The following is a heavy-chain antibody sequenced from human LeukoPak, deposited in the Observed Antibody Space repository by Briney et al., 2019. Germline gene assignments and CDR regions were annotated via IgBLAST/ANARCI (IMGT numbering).Heavy chain of an antibody. V-gene: IGHV1-2*02. CDR3: AYAPTGAYDAFHF. CDR1: GYTLSAYY. D-gene: IGHD1-1*01. J-gene: IGHJ3*01. CDR2: INPLSGGT. Sequence: GASVRVSCKASGYTLSAYYMHWVRQAPGQGLQWVGWINPLSGGTNTAQNLLGRLTMTRDATINTVHMDLSSLRSDDTAMYFCAYAPTGAYDAFHFWGQGTMVTVSS.